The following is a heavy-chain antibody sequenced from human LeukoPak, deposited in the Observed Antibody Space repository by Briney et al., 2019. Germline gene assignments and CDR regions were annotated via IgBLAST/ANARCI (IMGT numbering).Heavy chain of an antibody. D-gene: IGHD6-13*01. J-gene: IGHJ6*03. CDR2: IKQDGSEK. CDR3: ARVVYSSSWSMWGNVDHYYYYMDV. V-gene: IGHV3-7*01. Sequence: PGGSLRLSCAASGFTFSSYWMSWVRQAPGKGLEWVANIKQDGSEKYYVDSVKGRFTIPRDNAKNSLYLQVNSLRAEDTAVYYCARVVYSSSWSMWGNVDHYYYYMDVWGKGTTVTVSS. CDR1: GFTFSSYW.